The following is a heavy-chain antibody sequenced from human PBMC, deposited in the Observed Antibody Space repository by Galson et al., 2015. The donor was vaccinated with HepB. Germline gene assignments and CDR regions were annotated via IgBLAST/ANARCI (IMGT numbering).Heavy chain of an antibody. CDR2: IYSGGST. Sequence: SLRFSCAVSGFTVYNNYMSWVRQAPGKGLEWVSLIYSGGSTHYADSVKGRFTISRDKSKNTLYLEMNSLKPEDTAVYYCARDPPGVAAAGSGYWGQGTLVTVSS. CDR1: GFTVYNNY. D-gene: IGHD6-13*01. J-gene: IGHJ4*02. V-gene: IGHV3-66*02. CDR3: ARDPPGVAAAGSGY.